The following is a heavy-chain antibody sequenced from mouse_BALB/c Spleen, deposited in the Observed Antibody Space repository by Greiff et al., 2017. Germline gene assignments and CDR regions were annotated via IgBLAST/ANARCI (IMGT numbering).Heavy chain of an antibody. CDR1: GYSITSDYA. D-gene: IGHD2-1*01. Sequence: EVQLQQSGPGLVKPSQSLSLTCTVTGYSITSDYAWNWIRQFPGNKLEWMGYISYSGSTSYNPSLKSRISITRDTSKNQFFLQLNSVTTEDTATYYCARRGFDYGKAFDYWGQGTTLTVSS. CDR3: ARRGFDYGKAFDY. CDR2: ISYSGST. J-gene: IGHJ2*01. V-gene: IGHV3-2*02.